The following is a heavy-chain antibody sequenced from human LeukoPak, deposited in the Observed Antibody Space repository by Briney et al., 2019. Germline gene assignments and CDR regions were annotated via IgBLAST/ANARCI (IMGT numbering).Heavy chain of an antibody. J-gene: IGHJ6*02. CDR1: GGSISSYY. V-gene: IGHV4-59*01. Sequence: SETLSLTCTVSGGSISSYYWSWIRQPPGKGLEWIGYIYYSGSTNYNPSLKSRVTISVDTSKNQFSLKPSSVTAADTAVYYCARDRANYVGYGMDVWGQGTTVTVSS. CDR3: ARDRANYVGYGMDV. CDR2: IYYSGST. D-gene: IGHD3-16*01.